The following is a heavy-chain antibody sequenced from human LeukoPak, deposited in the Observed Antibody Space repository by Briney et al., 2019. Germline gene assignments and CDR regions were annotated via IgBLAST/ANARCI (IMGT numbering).Heavy chain of an antibody. CDR1: GFTFSSYA. Sequence: PGGSLRLSCAASGFTFSSYAMHWVRQAPGKGLGWVAVISYDGSNKYYADSVKGRFTISRDNSKNTLYLQMNSLRAEDTAVYYCARENIVVVTAIAGFDYWGQGTLVTVSS. CDR2: ISYDGSNK. D-gene: IGHD2-21*02. CDR3: ARENIVVVTAIAGFDY. V-gene: IGHV3-30*04. J-gene: IGHJ4*02.